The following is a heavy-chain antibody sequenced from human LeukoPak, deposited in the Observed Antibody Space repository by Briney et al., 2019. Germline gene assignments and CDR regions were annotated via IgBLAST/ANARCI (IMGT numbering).Heavy chain of an antibody. J-gene: IGHJ5*02. CDR3: AREGYSSSWYEEDWFDP. CDR2: INTNTGNP. Sequence: ASVKVSCKASGYTFTSYGISWVRQAPGQGLEWMGWINTNTGNPTYAQGFTGRFVFSLDTSVSTAYLQISSLKAEDTAVYYCAREGYSSSWYEEDWFDPWGQGTLVTVSS. CDR1: GYTFTSYG. D-gene: IGHD6-13*01. V-gene: IGHV7-4-1*02.